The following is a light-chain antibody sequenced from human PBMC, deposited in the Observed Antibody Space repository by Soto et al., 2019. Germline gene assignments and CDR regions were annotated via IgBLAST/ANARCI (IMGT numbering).Light chain of an antibody. CDR2: GAS. CDR1: QSVRSNY. Sequence: EIVLTQSPGTLSLSPGERATLSCRASQSVRSNYLAWYQQKPGQAPRLLIYGASSRATGIPDRFSGTGSGADFSLTISRREPEDFAVYYCRQYGGSPYTFGQGTKLEMK. V-gene: IGKV3-20*01. J-gene: IGKJ2*01. CDR3: RQYGGSPYT.